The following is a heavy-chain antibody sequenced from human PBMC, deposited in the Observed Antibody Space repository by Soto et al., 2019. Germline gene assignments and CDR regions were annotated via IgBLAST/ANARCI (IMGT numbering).Heavy chain of an antibody. CDR2: ICRSETT. CDR1: GGSVSSHC. J-gene: IGHJ4*02. D-gene: IGHD6-6*01. Sequence: PSETLSLTCTVSGGSVSSHCWSWIRQPPGKGLEWIGYICRSETTNSNPSLKSRVTISVDTSKNQFPLTLTSVTAADTALYYCASANLIIRRLFDYWGQGALVTVSS. CDR3: ASANLIIRRLFDY. V-gene: IGHV4-59*08.